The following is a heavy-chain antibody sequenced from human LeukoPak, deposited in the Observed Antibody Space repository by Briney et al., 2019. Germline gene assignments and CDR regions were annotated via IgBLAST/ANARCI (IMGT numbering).Heavy chain of an antibody. J-gene: IGHJ4*02. V-gene: IGHV4-59*08. CDR1: GGSISSYY. D-gene: IGHD4-23*01. CDR3: AAGGSTVVPLY. CDR2: IQNSGST. Sequence: SETLSLTCTVSGGSISSYYWSWIRQPPGKGLEWIGYIQNSGSTNYNPSLKSRVTISVDTSKNHFSLKLSSVTAADTAMYYCAAGGSTVVPLYWGQGTLVTVSS.